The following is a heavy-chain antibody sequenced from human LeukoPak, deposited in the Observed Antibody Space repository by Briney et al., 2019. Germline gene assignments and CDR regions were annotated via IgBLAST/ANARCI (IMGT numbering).Heavy chain of an antibody. Sequence: AGSLRFSCAASGFTFNTYGMSWVRQAPGKGLEWVSGISGSGGATYYADSVKGRFTVSRDDPHNTLYLQMNSVRAEDTAVYYCARDRRGAFDIWGQGTMVTVAS. CDR1: GFTFNTYG. CDR2: ISGSGGAT. CDR3: ARDRRGAFDI. V-gene: IGHV3-23*01. J-gene: IGHJ3*02.